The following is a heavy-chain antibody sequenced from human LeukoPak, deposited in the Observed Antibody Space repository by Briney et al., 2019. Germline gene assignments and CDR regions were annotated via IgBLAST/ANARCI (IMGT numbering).Heavy chain of an antibody. CDR1: GYTFTSYY. D-gene: IGHD2-2*01. V-gene: IGHV1-46*01. CDR2: INPSGGST. J-gene: IGHJ6*03. Sequence: ASVMVSCKASGYTFTSYYMHWVRQAPGQGLEWMGIINPSGGSTSYAQKFQGRVTITADKSTSTAYMELSSLRSEDTAVYYCAAVVVPAATSLGYYYYMDVWGKGTTVTVSS. CDR3: AAVVVPAATSLGYYYYMDV.